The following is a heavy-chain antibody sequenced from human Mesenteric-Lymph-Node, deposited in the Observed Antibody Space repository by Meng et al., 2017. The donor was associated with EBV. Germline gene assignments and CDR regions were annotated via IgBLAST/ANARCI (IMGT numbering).Heavy chain of an antibody. CDR2: MNPNGGNT. Sequence: SGAGWGNSGASCKVSRKSSGYPFTSYQITWVGQASGKGLEWMGWMNPNGGNTGYAQKFQGRVTMTRNTSISTAYMELSSLRSEDTAVYYCARGSTVASYWGQGTLVTVSS. D-gene: IGHD4-23*01. J-gene: IGHJ4*02. CDR3: ARGSTVASY. CDR1: GYPFTSYQ. V-gene: IGHV1-8*01.